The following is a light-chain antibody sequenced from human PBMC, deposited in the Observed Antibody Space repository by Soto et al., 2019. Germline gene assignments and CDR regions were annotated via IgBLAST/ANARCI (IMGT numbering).Light chain of an antibody. Sequence: QSVLTQPAFVSGSPGQSITISCTGTSSTVGGFNVVSWYQQHPGKAPKVIIYEGIKRPSGISNRFSGSNSGSTASLTISGLQAEDEADYYCCSYVGATTYVFGTGTKVTVL. CDR3: CSYVGATTYV. J-gene: IGLJ1*01. CDR2: EGI. CDR1: SSTVGGFNV. V-gene: IGLV2-23*01.